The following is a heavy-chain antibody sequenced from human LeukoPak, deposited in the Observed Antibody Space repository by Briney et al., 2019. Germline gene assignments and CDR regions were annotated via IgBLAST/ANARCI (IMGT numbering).Heavy chain of an antibody. V-gene: IGHV4-39*01. J-gene: IGHJ5*02. CDR1: GASISSSRYY. D-gene: IGHD6-6*01. CDR2: SYYSGST. CDR3: ATSSSGPYNWFDP. Sequence: KPSETLSLTCTVSGASISSSRYYWGWIRQPRVKGLEWIGSSYYSGSTYYTPTVKSRVTISVDTSKNQFSLKLSCVTAADTAVYSCATSSSGPYNWFDPWGQGTLVTVSS.